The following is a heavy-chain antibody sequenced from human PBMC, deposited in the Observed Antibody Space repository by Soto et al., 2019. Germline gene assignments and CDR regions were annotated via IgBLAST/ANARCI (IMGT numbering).Heavy chain of an antibody. CDR1: GYTFTGYY. D-gene: IGHD1-7*01. CDR2: INPNSGGT. J-gene: IGHJ4*02. V-gene: IGHV1-2*02. CDR3: ARDQDRLWELELLNLDY. Sequence: ASVKVSCKASGYTFTGYYMHWVRQAPGQGLEWMGWINPNSGGTNYAQKFQGRVTMTRDTSISTAYMELSRLRSDDTAVYYCARDQDRLWELELLNLDYWGQGTMVTVSS.